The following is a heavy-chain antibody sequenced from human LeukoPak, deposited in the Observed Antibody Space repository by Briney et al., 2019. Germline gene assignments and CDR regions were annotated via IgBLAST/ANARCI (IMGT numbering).Heavy chain of an antibody. D-gene: IGHD1-26*01. Sequence: GGSLRLSCAASGFTFSNYVMHWVRQAPGKGLEWVAVISYDGSNKYYADSVKGRFTISRDNSKNTLYLQMNSLRAEDTAVYYCARVLRGELPGPFDYWGQGTLVTVSS. CDR3: ARVLRGELPGPFDY. CDR2: ISYDGSNK. CDR1: GFTFSNYV. V-gene: IGHV3-30-3*01. J-gene: IGHJ4*02.